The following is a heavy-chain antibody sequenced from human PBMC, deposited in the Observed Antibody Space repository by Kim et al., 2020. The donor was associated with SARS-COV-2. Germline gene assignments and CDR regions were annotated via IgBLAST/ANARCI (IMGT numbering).Heavy chain of an antibody. V-gene: IGHV3-23*01. D-gene: IGHD3-22*01. J-gene: IGHJ4*02. Sequence: GRFTLSRDNSKNTLYLQMNSLRAEDTAVYYCAKDPSYYDSSGYPGAFDYWGQGTLVTVSS. CDR3: AKDPSYYDSSGYPGAFDY.